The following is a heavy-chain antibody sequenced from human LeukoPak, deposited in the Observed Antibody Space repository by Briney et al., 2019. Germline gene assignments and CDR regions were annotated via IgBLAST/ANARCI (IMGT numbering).Heavy chain of an antibody. V-gene: IGHV1-2*02. CDR1: GYTFTGYY. D-gene: IGHD4-17*01. Sequence: VASVKVSCKASGYTFTGYYMLWVRQAPGHGIEWMGWINPNSGGTNYAQKFQGRVTMTRDTSISTAFIELSRQRSDDTAVHYCASGYDYLAPSGYGDYEARNDYWGQGTLVTVSS. CDR3: ASGYDYLAPSGYGDYEARNDY. CDR2: INPNSGGT. J-gene: IGHJ4*02.